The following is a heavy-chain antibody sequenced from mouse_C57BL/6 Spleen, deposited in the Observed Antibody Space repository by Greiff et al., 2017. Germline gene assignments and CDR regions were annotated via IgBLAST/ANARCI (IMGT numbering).Heavy chain of an antibody. D-gene: IGHD1-1*01. CDR2: IYPRDGST. CDR1: GYTFTSYD. Sequence: QVQLQQSGPELVKPGASVKLSCKASGYTFTSYDINWVKQRPGQGLEWIGWIYPRDGSTKYNEKFKGKATLTVDTSSSTAYMELHSLTSEDSAVYFCARRSFVYYYGSSPFDYRGQGTTLTVAS. CDR3: ARRSFVYYYGSSPFDY. V-gene: IGHV1-85*01. J-gene: IGHJ2*01.